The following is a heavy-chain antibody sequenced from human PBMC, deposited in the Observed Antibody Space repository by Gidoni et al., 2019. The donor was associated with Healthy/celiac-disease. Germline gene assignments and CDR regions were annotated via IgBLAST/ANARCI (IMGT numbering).Heavy chain of an antibody. CDR1: GFTLSSYA. V-gene: IGHV3-23*01. CDR3: AKVHPDSWVWSGYFNFDY. Sequence: EVQLLASGGGLVQSGGSLRRSCAASGFTLSSYAMSWVRQAPGKGLGWVSAISGSGGSTYYADPVKGRFTISRDNSKNTLYLQMNSLRAEDTAVYYCAKVHPDSWVWSGYFNFDYWGQGTLVTVSS. CDR2: ISGSGGST. J-gene: IGHJ4*02. D-gene: IGHD3-3*01.